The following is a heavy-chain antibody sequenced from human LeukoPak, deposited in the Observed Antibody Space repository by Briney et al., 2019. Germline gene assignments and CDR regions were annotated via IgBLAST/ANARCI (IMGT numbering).Heavy chain of an antibody. J-gene: IGHJ4*02. V-gene: IGHV3-23*01. CDR1: GFTFSSYA. CDR2: ISGSGGST. CDR3: ARGFWSGYSDY. D-gene: IGHD3-3*01. Sequence: GSLRLSCAASGFTFSSYAMSWVRQAPGKGLEWVSAISGSGGSTYYADSVKGRFTFSRDNSKNTLYLQMNSLRAEDTAVYYCARGFWSGYSDYWGQGTLVTVSS.